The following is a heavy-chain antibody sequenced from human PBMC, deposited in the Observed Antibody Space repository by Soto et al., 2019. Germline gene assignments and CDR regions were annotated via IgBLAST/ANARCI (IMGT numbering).Heavy chain of an antibody. J-gene: IGHJ6*02. CDR2: IWYDGSKD. D-gene: IGHD3-3*01. CDR3: TREGLWSGSINHYYCSDV. CDR1: GFTFGSHG. Sequence: QVQLVESGGGVVQPGSSLTISCAASGFTFGSHGMHWVRQAPGKGLEWVALIWYDGSKDNYADSVKGRFTISRYNFRNNRYLQMASLRTEDTAVYFCTREGLWSGSINHYYCSDVWGQGTTVSVSS. V-gene: IGHV3-33*01.